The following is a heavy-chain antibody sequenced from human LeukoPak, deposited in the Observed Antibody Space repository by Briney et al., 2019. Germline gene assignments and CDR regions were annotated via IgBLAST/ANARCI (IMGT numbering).Heavy chain of an antibody. CDR2: INHSGST. J-gene: IGHJ3*02. CDR1: GGSFSGYY. V-gene: IGHV4-34*01. Sequence: SETLSLTCAVYGGSFSGYYWSWIRQPPGKGLEWIGEINHSGSTNYNPSLKSRVTMSVDTSKNQFSLKLSSVTAADTAVYYCARDQQWLDAFDIWGQGTMVTVSS. D-gene: IGHD6-19*01. CDR3: ARDQQWLDAFDI.